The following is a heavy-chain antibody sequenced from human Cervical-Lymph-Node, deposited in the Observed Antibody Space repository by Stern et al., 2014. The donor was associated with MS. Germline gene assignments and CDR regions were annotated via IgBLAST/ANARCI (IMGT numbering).Heavy chain of an antibody. J-gene: IGHJ4*02. Sequence: VQLVQSGAELKKPGASVKVSCKASGFALTSAGISWVRQAPGQGLEWMGWISAYTVKTNYAQRFQDRGTMTTDTSTSTAYVELRSLRSDDTAVYYCSRHSIKGYICFDTWGRGTRVTVSS. CDR3: SRHSIKGYICFDT. V-gene: IGHV1-18*04. CDR2: ISAYTVKT. D-gene: IGHD5-24*01. CDR1: GFALTSAG.